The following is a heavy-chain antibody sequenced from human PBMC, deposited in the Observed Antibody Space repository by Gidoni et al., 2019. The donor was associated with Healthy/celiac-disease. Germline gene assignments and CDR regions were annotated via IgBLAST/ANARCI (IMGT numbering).Heavy chain of an antibody. Sequence: EVQLLESGGVLVQPGGSLRRSCAASGFTFSSDAMSWVRQAPGKGLAWVSAISGSGGSTYYAESVKGRFTISRDNSKNTLYLQMNSLRAEDTAVYYCAKGGRAARPPTGGYYYYGMDVWGQGTTVTVSS. CDR1: GFTFSSDA. V-gene: IGHV3-23*01. CDR2: ISGSGGST. D-gene: IGHD6-6*01. J-gene: IGHJ6*02. CDR3: AKGGRAARPPTGGYYYYGMDV.